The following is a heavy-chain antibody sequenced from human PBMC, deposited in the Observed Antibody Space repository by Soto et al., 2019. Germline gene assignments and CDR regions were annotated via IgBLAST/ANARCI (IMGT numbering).Heavy chain of an antibody. Sequence: QVQLVESGGGVVQPGRSLRLSCAASGFTFSSHGIHWVRQAPGKGLEWVAVIWNDGSNEYYVDSVKGRFTISRDNSKNTLYLQMNSLRVEDTAVYYCARDAGSGRWYFDLWGRGTQVTVSS. J-gene: IGHJ2*01. CDR1: GFTFSSHG. CDR3: ARDAGSGRWYFDL. CDR2: IWNDGSNE. V-gene: IGHV3-33*01. D-gene: IGHD3-10*01.